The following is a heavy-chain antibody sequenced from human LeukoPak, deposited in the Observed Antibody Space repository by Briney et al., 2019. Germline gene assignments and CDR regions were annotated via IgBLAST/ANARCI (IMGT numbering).Heavy chain of an antibody. Sequence: GGSLRLSCAASGFSFSAYAMYWVRQAPGKGPEWVALIRYDGINKYYGDSVKGRFTISRDNSKNMLYLQMNSLRAEDTAVYYCVKTGSGWYGDYWGQGARVTVSS. D-gene: IGHD6-13*01. CDR3: VKTGSGWYGDY. CDR2: IRYDGINK. V-gene: IGHV3-30*02. J-gene: IGHJ4*02. CDR1: GFSFSAYA.